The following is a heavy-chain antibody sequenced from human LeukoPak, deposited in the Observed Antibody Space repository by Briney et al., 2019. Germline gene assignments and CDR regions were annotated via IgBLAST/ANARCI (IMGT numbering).Heavy chain of an antibody. CDR2: ISLAGQT. Sequence: NTSETLSLTCGVSGGSISGTNWWSWVRQPPGQGLEWIGEISLAGQTNYNPSLNGRVTMSLDKSSNPLSLHLTSVTAADTATYYCSRESGPFCPFGYWGQGTLVIVSS. V-gene: IGHV4/OR15-8*02. J-gene: IGHJ4*02. CDR1: GGSISGTNW. D-gene: IGHD1-26*01. CDR3: SRESGPFCPFGY.